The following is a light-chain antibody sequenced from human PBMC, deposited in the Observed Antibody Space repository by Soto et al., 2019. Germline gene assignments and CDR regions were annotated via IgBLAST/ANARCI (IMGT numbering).Light chain of an antibody. CDR3: QHYNNWPFT. CDR2: GAS. CDR1: QSVSSN. Sequence: EKALTQSPVTLSLSPGERATLSCRASQSVSSNLAWYQQRPGQAPRLLIYGASTRASGVPDRFSGSGSGTEFILTISSLQSEDSAVYYCQHYNNWPFTFGGGTKVEIK. V-gene: IGKV3-15*01. J-gene: IGKJ4*01.